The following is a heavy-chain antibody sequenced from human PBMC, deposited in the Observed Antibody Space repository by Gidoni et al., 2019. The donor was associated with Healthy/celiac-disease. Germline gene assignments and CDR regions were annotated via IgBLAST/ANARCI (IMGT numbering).Heavy chain of an antibody. V-gene: IGHV4-34*01. CDR1: GGSFSGYY. D-gene: IGHD3-10*01. Sequence: QVQLQQWGAGLLKPSETLSLTCAVYGGSFSGYYWSWIRQPPGKGLEWIGEINHSGSTNYNPSLKRRVTISVDTSKNQFSLKLSSVTAADTAVYYCARGWYYYGSGSYYYWGQGTLVTVSS. J-gene: IGHJ4*02. CDR2: INHSGST. CDR3: ARGWYYYGSGSYYY.